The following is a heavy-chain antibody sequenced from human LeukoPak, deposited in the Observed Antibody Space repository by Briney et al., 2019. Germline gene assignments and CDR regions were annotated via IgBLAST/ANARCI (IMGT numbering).Heavy chain of an antibody. V-gene: IGHV3-7*01. J-gene: IGHJ4*02. CDR1: RFTFSNYW. D-gene: IGHD5-24*01. Sequence: GGSLRLSCVASRFTFSNYWMTWVRQAPGKGLERVANIKKDGGETYYMESVKGRFTISRDDARNSLYLQMNSLTVEDTAVYYCARDMGWQQFDQWGQGTLVTVSS. CDR3: ARDMGWQQFDQ. CDR2: IKKDGGET.